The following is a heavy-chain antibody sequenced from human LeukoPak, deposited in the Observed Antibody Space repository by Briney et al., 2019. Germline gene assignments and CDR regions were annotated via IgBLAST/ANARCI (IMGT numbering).Heavy chain of an antibody. J-gene: IGHJ3*02. CDR3: ARSEVGVAGPLDI. D-gene: IGHD1-26*01. Sequence: GGSLRLSCAASGFSFSDYFMTWIRQTPGKGLEWVSYINSGGNSIYYADSVKGRFTISRDSAKSSLYLQMNSLRAEDTAVYYCARSEVGVAGPLDIWGQGTMVIVSS. V-gene: IGHV3-11*04. CDR2: INSGGNSI. CDR1: GFSFSDYF.